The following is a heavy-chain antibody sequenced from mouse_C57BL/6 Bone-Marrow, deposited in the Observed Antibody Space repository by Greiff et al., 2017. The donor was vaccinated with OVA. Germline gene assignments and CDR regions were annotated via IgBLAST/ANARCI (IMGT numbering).Heavy chain of an antibody. Sequence: EVKLVESGGGLVKPGGSLKLSCAASGFTFSDYGMHWVRQAPEKGLEWVAYISRGSSTIYYADTVKGRFTISRDNAKNTRFLQMTSLRSEDTAMYYCARLPCWYFDVWGTGTTVTVSS. CDR1: GFTFSDYG. CDR3: ARLPCWYFDV. V-gene: IGHV5-17*01. J-gene: IGHJ1*03. CDR2: ISRGSSTI.